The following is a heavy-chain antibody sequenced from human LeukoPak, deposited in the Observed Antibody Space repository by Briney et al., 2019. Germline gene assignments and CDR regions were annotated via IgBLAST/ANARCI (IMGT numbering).Heavy chain of an antibody. J-gene: IGHJ5*02. Sequence: GGSLRLSCAASGFTFSSYAMHWVRQAPGKGLEWVAVISYDGSNKYYADSVKGRFTISRDNSKNTLYLQMNSLRAEDTAVYYCGRPYYCDSSANYNWFDPWGQGTLVTVSS. CDR3: GRPYYCDSSANYNWFDP. D-gene: IGHD3-22*01. CDR1: GFTFSSYA. CDR2: ISYDGSNK. V-gene: IGHV3-30-3*01.